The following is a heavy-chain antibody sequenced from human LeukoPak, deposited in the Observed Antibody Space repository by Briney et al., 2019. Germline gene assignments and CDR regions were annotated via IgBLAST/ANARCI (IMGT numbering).Heavy chain of an antibody. J-gene: IGHJ4*02. CDR2: ISSSSSTI. Sequence: PGGSLRLSCAASGFTFSSYSMNWVRQAPGKGLEWVSYISSSSSTIYYADSVKGRFTISRDNAKNSLYLQMNSLRAEDTAVYYCARDFFYDSSGYYYFGSDYWGQGTLVTVSS. V-gene: IGHV3-48*04. CDR3: ARDFFYDSSGYYYFGSDY. D-gene: IGHD3-22*01. CDR1: GFTFSSYS.